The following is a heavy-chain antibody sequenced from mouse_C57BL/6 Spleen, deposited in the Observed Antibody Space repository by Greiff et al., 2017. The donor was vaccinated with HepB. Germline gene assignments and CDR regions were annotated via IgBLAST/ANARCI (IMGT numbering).Heavy chain of an antibody. CDR2: ISDGGSYT. CDR1: GFTFSSYA. CDR3: ARERIYYGDTWCAD. V-gene: IGHV5-4*01. Sequence: EVQGVESGGGLVKPGGSLKLSCAASGFTFSSYAMSWVRQTPEKRLEWVATISDGGSYTYYPDNVKGRFTISRDNAKNTLYLQMSHLKSEDTAMYYCARERIYYGDTWCADWGQGTLVTVSA. D-gene: IGHD2-13*01. J-gene: IGHJ3*01.